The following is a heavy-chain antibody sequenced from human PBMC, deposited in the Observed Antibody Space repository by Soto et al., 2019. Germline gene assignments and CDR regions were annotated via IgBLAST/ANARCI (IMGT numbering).Heavy chain of an antibody. V-gene: IGHV3-7*03. CDR1: GFTFSSYW. Sequence: PGGSLRLSCAASGFTFSSYWMSWVRQAPGKGLEWVANIKQDGSEKYYVDSVKGRFTISRDNAKNSLYLQMNSLRAEDTAVYYCASDRYDSSGYCSAVLWPYFDYWGQGTLVTVSS. J-gene: IGHJ4*02. CDR2: IKQDGSEK. CDR3: ASDRYDSSGYCSAVLWPYFDY. D-gene: IGHD3-22*01.